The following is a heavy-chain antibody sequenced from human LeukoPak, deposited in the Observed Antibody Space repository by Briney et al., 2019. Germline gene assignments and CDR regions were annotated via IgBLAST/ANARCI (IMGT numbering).Heavy chain of an antibody. J-gene: IGHJ5*01. CDR1: GGSVSSDKDH. CDR3: ARGVIIINWFDS. D-gene: IGHD3-10*01. V-gene: IGHV4-61*02. CDR2: VYLKGTT. Sequence: SETLSLTCTVSGGSVSSDKDHWIWIRPPAGKALEWIGRVYLKGTTNYNPSLEGRVTISVDTSKNQFSLNLNSVTATDTATYYCARGVIIINWFDSWGQGARVTVSS.